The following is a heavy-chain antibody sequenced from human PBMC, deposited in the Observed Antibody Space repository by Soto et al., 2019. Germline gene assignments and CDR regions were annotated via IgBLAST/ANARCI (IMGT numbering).Heavy chain of an antibody. V-gene: IGHV3-66*01. CDR2: IYSGGST. Sequence: GGSLRLSCAASGFTVSSNYMSWVRQAPGKGLEWVSVIYSGGSTYYADSVKGRFTISRDNSKNTLYLQMNSLRAEDTAVYYCASTGSSGYYYYYYGMDVWGQGTTVTVSS. J-gene: IGHJ6*02. CDR1: GFTVSSNY. D-gene: IGHD3-22*01. CDR3: ASTGSSGYYYYYYGMDV.